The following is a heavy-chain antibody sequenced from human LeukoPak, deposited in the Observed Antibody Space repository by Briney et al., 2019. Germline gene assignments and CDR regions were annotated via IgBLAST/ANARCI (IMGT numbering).Heavy chain of an antibody. D-gene: IGHD3-22*01. Sequence: VASVKVSCKASGGTFSSYAISWVRQAPGQGLEWMGRIIPILGIANYAQKFQGRVTITADKSTSTAYMELSSLRSEDTAVYYCARDLTSSGSRYAFDIWGQGTMVTVSS. CDR2: IIPILGIA. CDR3: ARDLTSSGSRYAFDI. J-gene: IGHJ3*02. V-gene: IGHV1-69*04. CDR1: GGTFSSYA.